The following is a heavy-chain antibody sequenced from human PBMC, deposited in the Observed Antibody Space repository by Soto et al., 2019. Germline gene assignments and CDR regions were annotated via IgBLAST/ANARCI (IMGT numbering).Heavy chain of an antibody. CDR2: ISSTSSYI. D-gene: IGHD5-12*01. CDR3: ARETAGYTSSSGFDY. V-gene: IGHV3-21*01. CDR1: GFTFSSYS. J-gene: IGHJ4*02. Sequence: SLRLSCAASGFTFSSYSMNWVRQAPGKGLEWVSSISSTSSYIYYADSLKGRFTISRDNAKNSLYLQMNSLRAEDTAVYYCARETAGYTSSSGFDYWGQGAVVTVSS.